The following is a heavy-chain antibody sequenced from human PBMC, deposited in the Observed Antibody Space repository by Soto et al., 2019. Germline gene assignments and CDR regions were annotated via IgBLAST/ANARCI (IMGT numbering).Heavy chain of an antibody. CDR3: ARGHKRTYGMDV. Sequence: QVQLVESGGGVVQPGRSLRLSCAASGFTFSSYAMHWVRQAPGKGLEWVAVISYDGSNKYYADSVKGRFTISRDNSKNTLYLQMNSLRAEDTAVYYCARGHKRTYGMDVWGQGTTVTVSS. V-gene: IGHV3-30-3*01. J-gene: IGHJ6*02. CDR2: ISYDGSNK. CDR1: GFTFSSYA.